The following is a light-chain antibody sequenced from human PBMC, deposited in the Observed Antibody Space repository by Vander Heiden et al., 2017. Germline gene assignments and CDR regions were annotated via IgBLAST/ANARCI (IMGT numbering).Light chain of an antibody. Sequence: QSVLTQPPSASGTPGQRVAVSCAGSTHHIRGSYVYWYQQLPGTAPKLLIYSSNQRPSGVPDRFSGSKSGTSASLAISGLRSEDEADYYCAAWDDSLSGWVFGGGTKLTVL. V-gene: IGLV1-47*02. CDR3: AAWDDSLSGWV. CDR1: THHIRGSY. J-gene: IGLJ3*02. CDR2: SSN.